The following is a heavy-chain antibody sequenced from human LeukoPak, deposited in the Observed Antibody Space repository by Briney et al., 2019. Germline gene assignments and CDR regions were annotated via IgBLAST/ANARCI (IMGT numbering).Heavy chain of an antibody. CDR2: INPNSGGT. CDR3: AREEHCSGGSCYAFDY. J-gene: IGHJ4*02. CDR1: GYTFTGYY. Sequence: GASVKVSCKASGYTFTGYYMHWVRQAPGQGLEWMGWINPNSGGTNYAQKFQGRVTMTRDTSISTAYMKLSRLRSDDTAVYYCAREEHCSGGSCYAFDYWGQGTLVTVSS. D-gene: IGHD2-15*01. V-gene: IGHV1-2*02.